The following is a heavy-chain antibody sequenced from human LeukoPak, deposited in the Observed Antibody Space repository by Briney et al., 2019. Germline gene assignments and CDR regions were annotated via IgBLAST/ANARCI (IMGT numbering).Heavy chain of an antibody. J-gene: IGHJ4*02. Sequence: PSETLSLTCTVSGGSISSYYWSWIRQPPGKGLEWIGYIYYSGSTNYNPSLKSRVTISVDTSKNQFSLKLSSVTAEDTAAYYCASSGSYRPVPYWGQGTLVTVSS. CDR3: ASSGSYRPVPY. CDR2: IYYSGST. V-gene: IGHV4-59*01. D-gene: IGHD1-26*01. CDR1: GGSISSYY.